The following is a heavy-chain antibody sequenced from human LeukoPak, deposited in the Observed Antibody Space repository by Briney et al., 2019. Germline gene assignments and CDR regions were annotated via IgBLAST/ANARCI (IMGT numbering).Heavy chain of an antibody. CDR2: INPSGGST. Sequence: ASVKVSCKASGYTFTSYYMHWVRQAPGQGLEWMGIINPSGGSTSYARKFQGRVTMTRDTSTSTVYMELSSLRSEDTAVYYCAGDRNYYDSSGSPNNWFDPWGQGTLVTVSS. V-gene: IGHV1-46*01. J-gene: IGHJ5*02. CDR1: GYTFTSYY. CDR3: AGDRNYYDSSGSPNNWFDP. D-gene: IGHD3-22*01.